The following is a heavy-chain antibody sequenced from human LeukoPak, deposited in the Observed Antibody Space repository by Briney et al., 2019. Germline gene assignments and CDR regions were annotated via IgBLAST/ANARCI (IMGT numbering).Heavy chain of an antibody. Sequence: SETLSLTCAVSGGSIRNSSFYWGWIRQPPGKGLEWIASIYNSGTTYYNPSIKSRITIFVDTSKNQVSLKLSSVTAADTAVYYCARHADPYYYDSSGYNLDYWGQGTLVTVSS. CDR3: ARHADPYYYDSSGYNLDY. V-gene: IGHV4-39*01. CDR2: IYNSGTT. CDR1: GGSIRNSSFY. J-gene: IGHJ4*02. D-gene: IGHD3-22*01.